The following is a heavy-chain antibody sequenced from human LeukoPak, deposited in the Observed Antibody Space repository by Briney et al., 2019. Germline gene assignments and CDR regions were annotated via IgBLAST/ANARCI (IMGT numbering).Heavy chain of an antibody. CDR1: GYSFTGYW. V-gene: IGHV5-51*01. CDR2: IYPDDSDT. D-gene: IGHD5-12*01. Sequence: GESLKISCRGPGYSFTGYWITWVRQVPGKGLEWMGIIYPDDSDTRYGPSFQGQVTISADKSIYTAYLQWSSLKASDTAMYYCAIQYSGNGVDDAFDIWGQGTMVTVSS. CDR3: AIQYSGNGVDDAFDI. J-gene: IGHJ3*02.